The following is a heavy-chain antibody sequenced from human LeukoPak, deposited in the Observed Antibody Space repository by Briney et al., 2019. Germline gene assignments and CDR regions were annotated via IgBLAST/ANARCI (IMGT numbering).Heavy chain of an antibody. CDR2: ISGSGGSK. J-gene: IGHJ4*02. Sequence: GGSLRLSCAASGFTFSSYAMSWVRQAPGKGLEWVSAISGSGGSKYYADSVKGRFTISRDNSKNTLYLQMNSLRAEDTAVYYCAKEGYCSGGSCYGELDYWGQGTLVTVSS. CDR1: GFTFSSYA. D-gene: IGHD2-15*01. CDR3: AKEGYCSGGSCYGELDY. V-gene: IGHV3-23*01.